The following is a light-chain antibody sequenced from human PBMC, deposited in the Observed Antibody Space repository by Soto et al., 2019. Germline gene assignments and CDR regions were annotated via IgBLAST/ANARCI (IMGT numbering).Light chain of an antibody. CDR1: SSDIGGYNY. CDR2: DVS. Sequence: QSVLTQPASVSGSPGQSITISCTGTSSDIGGYNYVYWYQQHPGKAPKLMISDVSNRPSGISNRFSGSKSGNTASLTISGLHSEDEADYYCSSYTNSSTFPYVFGTGTKLTVL. CDR3: SSYTNSSTFPYV. V-gene: IGLV2-14*03. J-gene: IGLJ1*01.